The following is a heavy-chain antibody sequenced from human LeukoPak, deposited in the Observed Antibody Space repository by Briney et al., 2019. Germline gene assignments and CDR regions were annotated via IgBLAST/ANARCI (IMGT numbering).Heavy chain of an antibody. J-gene: IGHJ5*02. V-gene: IGHV4-34*01. CDR3: ARPNHLYSSSTGDWFDP. D-gene: IGHD6-13*01. CDR1: GASFSDYY. CDR2: INHSGST. Sequence: SETLSLTCVVYGASFSDYYWTWIRQPPGKGLEWIGEINHSGSTNYNPSLKSRVTISVDTSKNQFSLKLSSVTAADTAVYYCARPNHLYSSSTGDWFDPWGQGTLVTVSS.